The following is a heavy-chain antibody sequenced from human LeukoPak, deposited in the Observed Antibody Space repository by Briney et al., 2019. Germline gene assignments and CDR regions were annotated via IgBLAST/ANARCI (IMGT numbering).Heavy chain of an antibody. CDR3: ARDDGPKEQWLVRIPNYYYGMDV. CDR2: IIPIFGTA. V-gene: IGHV1-69*01. D-gene: IGHD6-19*01. J-gene: IGHJ6*04. Sequence: SVKVSCMACRGTFRSYAISWVRQPPGQGLAWMGGIIPIFGTANYAQNVQGRVTITADESTSTAYMEPSSLRSEDTAVYYCARDDGPKEQWLVRIPNYYYGMDVWGKGTTVTVSS. CDR1: RGTFRSYA.